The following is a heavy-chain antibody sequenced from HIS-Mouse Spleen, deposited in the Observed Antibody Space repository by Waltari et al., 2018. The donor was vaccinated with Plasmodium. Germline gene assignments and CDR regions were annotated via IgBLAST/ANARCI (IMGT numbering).Heavy chain of an antibody. D-gene: IGHD6-13*01. V-gene: IGHV3-7*01. CDR3: ASSWYWYFDL. J-gene: IGHJ2*01. CDR1: VFPFSSYW. Sequence: EVQLVESGGGLVQPGGSLRLSCAAPVFPFSSYWMSWVRQVPGKGLEWVANIKQDGSEKYYVDSVKGRFTISRDNAKNSLYLQMNSLRAEDTAVYYCASSWYWYFDLWGRGTLVTVSS. CDR2: IKQDGSEK.